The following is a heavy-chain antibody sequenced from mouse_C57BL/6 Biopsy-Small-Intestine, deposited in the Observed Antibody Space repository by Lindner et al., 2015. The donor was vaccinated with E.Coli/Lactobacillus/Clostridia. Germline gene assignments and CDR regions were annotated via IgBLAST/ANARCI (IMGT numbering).Heavy chain of an antibody. J-gene: IGHJ1*03. CDR1: GYAFSSSW. D-gene: IGHD3-2*02. V-gene: IGHV1-82*01. CDR2: IYYGDGDT. Sequence: VQLQESGPELVKPGASVKISCKASGYAFSSSWMNWVKQRPGKGLEWIGRIYYGDGDTNYNGKFKAKATLTADKSSGTAYMQLSSLTSEDSAVYFCARRAIRNWYFDVWGTGTTVTVSS. CDR3: ARRAIRNWYFDV.